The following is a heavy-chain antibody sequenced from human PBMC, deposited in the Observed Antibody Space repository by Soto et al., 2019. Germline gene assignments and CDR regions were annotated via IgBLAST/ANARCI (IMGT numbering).Heavy chain of an antibody. J-gene: IGHJ5*01. D-gene: IGHD2-2*02. CDR2: MNPNSGNT. V-gene: IGHV1-8*01. CDR3: ARGDGYTFNWLDS. CDR1: GYTFATYD. Sequence: QVQLVQSGAEVKTPGASVKVSCKASGYTFATYDINWVRQAPGQGLEWMGWMNPNSGNTGYAQKFQGRLTMTRDTALSVANMELSSLRNEATAVYYCARGDGYTFNWLDSWGQGTLVTVSA.